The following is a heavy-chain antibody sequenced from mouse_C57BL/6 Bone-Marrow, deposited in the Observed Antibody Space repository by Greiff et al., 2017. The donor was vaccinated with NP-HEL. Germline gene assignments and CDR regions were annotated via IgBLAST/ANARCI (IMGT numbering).Heavy chain of an antibody. D-gene: IGHD1-1*01. J-gene: IGHJ2*01. V-gene: IGHV1-50*01. CDR1: GYTFTSYW. CDR2: IDPSDSYT. CDR3: ARRTYYYAPDY. Sequence: QVQLKQPGAELVKPGASVKLSCKASGYTFTSYWMQWVKQRPGQGLEWIGEIDPSDSYTNYNQKFKGKATLTVDTSSSTANMQLSSLTSEDSAVSYCARRTYYYAPDYWGQGTTLTVSS.